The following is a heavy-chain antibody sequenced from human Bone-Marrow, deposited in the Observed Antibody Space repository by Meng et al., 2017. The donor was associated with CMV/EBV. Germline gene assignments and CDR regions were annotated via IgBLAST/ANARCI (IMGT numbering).Heavy chain of an antibody. J-gene: IGHJ4*02. Sequence: SETLSLTCTVSGGSISSSSYYWGWIRQPPGKGLEWIGSIYYSGSTYYNPSLKSRVTISVDTSKNQFSLKLSSVTAADTAVYYCARVGSSGWKRYFDYWGQGTLVPVSS. D-gene: IGHD6-19*01. CDR2: IYYSGST. V-gene: IGHV4-39*07. CDR3: ARVGSSGWKRYFDY. CDR1: GGSISSSSYY.